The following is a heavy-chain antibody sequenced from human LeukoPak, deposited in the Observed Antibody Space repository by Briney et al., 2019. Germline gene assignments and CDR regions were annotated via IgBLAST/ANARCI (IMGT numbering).Heavy chain of an antibody. CDR2: MNPNSGNT. D-gene: IGHD6-19*01. Sequence: EASVTVSCKASGYTFTSYDINWVRQATGQGLEWMGWMNPNSGNTGYAQKFQGRVTMTRNTSISTAYMELSSLRSEDTAVYYCARGGSSGWYGTGFDPWGQGTLVTVSS. CDR3: ARGGSSGWYGTGFDP. J-gene: IGHJ5*02. V-gene: IGHV1-8*01. CDR1: GYTFTSYD.